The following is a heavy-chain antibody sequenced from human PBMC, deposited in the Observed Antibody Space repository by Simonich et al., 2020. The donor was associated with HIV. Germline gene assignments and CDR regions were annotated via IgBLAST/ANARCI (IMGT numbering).Heavy chain of an antibody. Sequence: QVQLVESGGGVVQPGRSLRLSCAASGFTFSSFAMPWVRQAPGKGLEWVAVISDDGSNKYDADSVKGRFTISRDNSKNTLFLQMNSLRADDTAVYSCARSVDIVATDTFDSWGQGTLVTVSS. J-gene: IGHJ4*02. CDR2: ISDDGSNK. V-gene: IGHV3-30*07. CDR1: GFTFSSFA. CDR3: ARSVDIVATDTFDS. D-gene: IGHD5-12*01.